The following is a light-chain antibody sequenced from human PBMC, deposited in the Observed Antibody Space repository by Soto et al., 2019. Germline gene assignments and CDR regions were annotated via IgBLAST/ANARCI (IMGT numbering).Light chain of an antibody. Sequence: DIQMTQSPSTLSASVGDRVTITCRASKNINTWVAWYQQKPGKAPKLLIYDASSLESGVPSRFSGSESETDFTLTISSLQPEDFANYSCQQSYSTTWTFGQGTKVDIK. CDR1: KNINTW. J-gene: IGKJ1*01. CDR2: DAS. CDR3: QQSYSTTWT. V-gene: IGKV1-5*01.